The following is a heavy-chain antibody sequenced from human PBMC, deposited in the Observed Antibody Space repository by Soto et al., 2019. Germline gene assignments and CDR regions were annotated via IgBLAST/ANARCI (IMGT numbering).Heavy chain of an antibody. Sequence: GSLRLSCAASGFSFSSSWMHWVRQAPGKGLVWVSHINSDGSTTNYADSVKGRFTISRDNAKNTLYLQMNSLRAEDTAVYYCARGPSGWYGYDYWGQGTLVTVSS. V-gene: IGHV3-74*01. CDR3: ARGPSGWYGYDY. D-gene: IGHD6-19*01. CDR2: INSDGSTT. CDR1: GFSFSSSW. J-gene: IGHJ4*02.